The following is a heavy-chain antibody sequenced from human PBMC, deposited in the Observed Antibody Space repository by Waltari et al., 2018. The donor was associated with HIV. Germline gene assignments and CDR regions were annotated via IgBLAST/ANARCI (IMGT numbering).Heavy chain of an antibody. Sequence: QLQLQEPGPGLVKPSKTLSLTCTVSGGPTSSSSYYWGWIPPTHGKGLEWIGSIYYSGSTYYNPSLKSRVTISVDTSKNQFSLKLSSVTAADTAVYYCASLYCSGGSCYQDWFDPWGQGTLVTVSS. CDR3: ASLYCSGGSCYQDWFDP. CDR1: GGPTSSSSYY. J-gene: IGHJ5*02. CDR2: IYYSGST. V-gene: IGHV4-39*07. D-gene: IGHD2-15*01.